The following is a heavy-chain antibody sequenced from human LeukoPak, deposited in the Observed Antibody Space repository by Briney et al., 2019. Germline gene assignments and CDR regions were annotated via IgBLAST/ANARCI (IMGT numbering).Heavy chain of an antibody. D-gene: IGHD2-15*01. J-gene: IGHJ4*02. Sequence: GGSLRLSCVASGFTFSDYYMSWIRQTPGKGLEWVSYISSSADTIYCTDSVKGRFTISRDNAKNSLFLQMNSLRPEDTAVYYCVTAPTRTYSVYWGQGILVTVSS. V-gene: IGHV3-11*04. CDR3: VTAPTRTYSVY. CDR1: GFTFSDYY. CDR2: ISSSADTI.